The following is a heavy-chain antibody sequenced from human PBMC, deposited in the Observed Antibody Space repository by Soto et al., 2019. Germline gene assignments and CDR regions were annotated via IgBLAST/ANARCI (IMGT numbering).Heavy chain of an antibody. CDR3: ARDYGSGSSH. D-gene: IGHD3-10*01. CDR1: AGSISSGNYY. Sequence: QVQLQESGPGLVKPSQSLTLTCNVSAGSISSGNYYWSWIRQPPGKGREWIAYISYTGSTYYSPSLKSRVTISGDASKNQFFLRLSSVTAADTAVYYCARDYGSGSSHWGQGTLLTVSS. J-gene: IGHJ4*02. V-gene: IGHV4-30-4*01. CDR2: ISYTGST.